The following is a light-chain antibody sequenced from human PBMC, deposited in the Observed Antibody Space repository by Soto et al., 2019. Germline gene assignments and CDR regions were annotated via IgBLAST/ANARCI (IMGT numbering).Light chain of an antibody. J-gene: IGLJ3*02. V-gene: IGLV1-40*01. CDR2: GDT. CDR3: PSYASSLSARV. CDR1: SSNIGAGYA. Sequence: QAVVTQPPSVSAAPGQRVTISCTGSSSNIGAGYAVHWYQQLPGTAPKLLIYGDTNRPSGVPDRFSGSKSVTSASLAITGLQAEDEADYYCPSYASSLSARVVVGGTQLTVL.